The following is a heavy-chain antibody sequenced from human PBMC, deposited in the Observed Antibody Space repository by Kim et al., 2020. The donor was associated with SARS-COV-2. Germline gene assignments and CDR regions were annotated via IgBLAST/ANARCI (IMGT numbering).Heavy chain of an antibody. D-gene: IGHD3-10*01. CDR2: IRSKAYGGTT. CDR3: THAGSGSYQHPNWFDP. V-gene: IGHV3-49*03. J-gene: IGHJ5*02. CDR1: GFTFGDYA. Sequence: GGSLRLSCTASGFTFGDYAMSWFRQAPGKGLEWVGFIRSKAYGGTTEYAASVKGRFTISRDDSKSIAYLQMNSLKTEDTAVYYCTHAGSGSYQHPNWFDPWGQGTLVTVSS.